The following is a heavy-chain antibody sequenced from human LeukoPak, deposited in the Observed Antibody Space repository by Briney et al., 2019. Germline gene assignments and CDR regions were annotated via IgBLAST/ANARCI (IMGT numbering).Heavy chain of an antibody. J-gene: IGHJ4*02. CDR2: IYTSGST. CDR1: GGSISSYY. CDR3: ARGLQTEHYYDSSGYYNYFDY. V-gene: IGHV4-4*07. D-gene: IGHD3-22*01. Sequence: SETLSLACTVSGGSISSYYWSWIRQPAGKGLEWIGRIYTSGSTNYNPSLKSRVTMSVDTSKNQFSLKLSSVTAADTAVYYCARGLQTEHYYDSSGYYNYFDYWGQGTLVTVSS.